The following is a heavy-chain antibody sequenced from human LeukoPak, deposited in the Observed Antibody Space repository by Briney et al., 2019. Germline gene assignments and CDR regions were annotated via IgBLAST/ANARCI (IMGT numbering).Heavy chain of an antibody. V-gene: IGHV3-48*04. CDR1: GFTFSSYS. Sequence: GGSLRLSCAASGFTFSSYSMNWVRQAPGKGLEWVSYISSSSSSTIYYADSVKGRFTISRDNAKNSLYLQMNSLRAEDTAVYYCAREGVVPAAYFDYWGQGTLVTVSS. CDR2: ISSSSSSTI. J-gene: IGHJ4*02. CDR3: AREGVVPAAYFDY. D-gene: IGHD2-2*01.